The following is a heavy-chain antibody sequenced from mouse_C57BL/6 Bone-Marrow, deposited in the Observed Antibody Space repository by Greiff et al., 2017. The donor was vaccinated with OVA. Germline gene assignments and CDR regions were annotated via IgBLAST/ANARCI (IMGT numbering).Heavy chain of an antibody. V-gene: IGHV5-17*01. CDR3: ARRNYYSNPAWFAY. CDR2: ISSGRSTI. Sequence: EVKLMESGGGLVKPGGSLKLSCAASGFTFSDYGMHWVRQAPEKGLEWVAYISSGRSTIYYADTVKGRFTISRDNAKNTLFLQMTSLRSEDTAMYYCARRNYYSNPAWFAYWGQGTLVTVSA. D-gene: IGHD2-5*01. J-gene: IGHJ3*01. CDR1: GFTFSDYG.